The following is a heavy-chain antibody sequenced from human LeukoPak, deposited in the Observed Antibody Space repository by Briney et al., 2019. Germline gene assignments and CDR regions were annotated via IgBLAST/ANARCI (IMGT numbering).Heavy chain of an antibody. CDR3: ARAHPEGTAMVSVGFGY. CDR2: INHSGST. CDR1: GGSISSHY. V-gene: IGHV4-34*01. Sequence: SETLSLTCTVSGGSISSHYWSWIRQPPGKGLEWIGEINHSGSTNYNPSLKSRVTISVDTSKNQFSLKLSSVTAADTAVYYCARAHPEGTAMVSVGFGYWGQGTLVTVSS. J-gene: IGHJ4*02. D-gene: IGHD5-18*01.